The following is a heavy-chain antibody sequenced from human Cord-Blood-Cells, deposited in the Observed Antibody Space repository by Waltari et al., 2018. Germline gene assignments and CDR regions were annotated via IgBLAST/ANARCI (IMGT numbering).Heavy chain of an antibody. CDR2: IRYDGSNK. V-gene: IGHV3-30*02. CDR3: AKWGLGLQFA. CDR1: GFTFSSYG. D-gene: IGHD2-21*01. J-gene: IGHJ3*01. Sequence: QVQLVESGGGVVQPVGSLRLSCAASGFTFSSYGMHWVRQAPGKGLEWGAFIRYDGSNKYYADSVKGRFTISRDNSKNTLYLQMNSLRAEDTAVYYCAKWGLGLQFAWGQGTMVTVSS.